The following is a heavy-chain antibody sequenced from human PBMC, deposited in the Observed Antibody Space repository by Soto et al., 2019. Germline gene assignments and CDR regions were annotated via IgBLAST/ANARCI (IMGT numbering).Heavy chain of an antibody. J-gene: IGHJ4*02. CDR3: AKARYQQSVRHPFEY. D-gene: IGHD2-2*01. V-gene: IGHV3-23*01. CDR1: GFFFSSYT. CDR2: FSATSENT. Sequence: EVQLLESGGGLVQPGAYLRRSCVGSGFFFSSYTMTWVRQAPGKGLEWVSSFSATSENTYYADSVRGRFTISRDNSKNTLYLQRNSLTAEDTAKYYCAKARYQQSVRHPFEYWGQGILVIVPS.